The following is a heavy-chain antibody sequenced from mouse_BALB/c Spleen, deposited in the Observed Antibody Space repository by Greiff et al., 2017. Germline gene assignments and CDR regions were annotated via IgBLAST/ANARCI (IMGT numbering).Heavy chain of an antibody. J-gene: IGHJ1*01. V-gene: IGHV2-6-5*01. Sequence: VQLQESGPGLVAPSQSLSITCTVSGFSLTDYGVSWIRQPPGKGLEWLGVIWGGGSTYYNSALKSRLSISKDNSKSQVFLKMNSLQTDDTAMYYCAKGGYGSPYWYFDVWGAGTTVTVSS. CDR2: IWGGGST. CDR1: GFSLTDYG. D-gene: IGHD1-1*01. CDR3: AKGGYGSPYWYFDV.